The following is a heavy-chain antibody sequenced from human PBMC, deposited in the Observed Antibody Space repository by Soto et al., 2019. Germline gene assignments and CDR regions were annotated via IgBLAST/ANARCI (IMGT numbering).Heavy chain of an antibody. CDR2: IKSGTDGGTT. CDR3: TTGGGALVQGFIVGYFDY. J-gene: IGHJ4*02. V-gene: IGHV3-15*01. Sequence: EVQLVESGGGLVKPGGSLRLSFAVSGFTFSNAWMTWVRQAPGKGLEWVGRIKSGTDGGTTDYAEPVKGRFTISRXDXXXMXELQMNSLKTEDTAVYYCTTGGGALVQGFIVGYFDYWGQGTLVTVSS. CDR1: GFTFSNAW. D-gene: IGHD3-10*01.